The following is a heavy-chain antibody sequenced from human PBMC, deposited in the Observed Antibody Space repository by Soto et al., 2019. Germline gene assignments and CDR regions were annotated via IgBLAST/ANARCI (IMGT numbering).Heavy chain of an antibody. Sequence: GSLRLSCAASGFTFSSYGMHWVRQAPGKGLEWIGSIYWSGSTYYSPSLKSRLTISADMSNNQISLYLSSVTAADTAIYYCARHGTAPSPDNWFGPWGQGTRVTVSS. CDR1: GFTFSSYG. CDR3: ARHGTAPSPDNWFGP. J-gene: IGHJ5*02. D-gene: IGHD1-7*01. CDR2: IYWSGST. V-gene: IGHV4-59*04.